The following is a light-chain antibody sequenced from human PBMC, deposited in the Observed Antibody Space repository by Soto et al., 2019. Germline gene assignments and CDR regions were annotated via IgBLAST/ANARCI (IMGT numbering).Light chain of an antibody. CDR3: QQYGSSGT. CDR2: GAS. J-gene: IGKJ1*01. Sequence: TVLTQSPGTLSLSPGERATLSCRASQNVSSNLVVWYQQHPGQAPRLLIYGASNRATGIPDRFSGSGSGTDFTLTISRLEPEDFAVYYCQQYGSSGTFGQGTKVDIK. CDR1: QNVSSNL. V-gene: IGKV3-20*01.